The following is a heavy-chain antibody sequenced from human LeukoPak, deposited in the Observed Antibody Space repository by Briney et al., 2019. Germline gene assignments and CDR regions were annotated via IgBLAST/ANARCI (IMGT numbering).Heavy chain of an antibody. D-gene: IGHD5-18*01. V-gene: IGHV1-18*01. Sequence: ASVKVSCKASGYTFTSYGISWVRQAPGQGLEWMGWISAYNGNTNYAQKLQGRVTMTTDTSTSTAYMELRSLRSDDTAVYYCARVSWIQLWLLSADYYYGMDVWGQGTTVTVSS. CDR2: ISAYNGNT. CDR1: GYTFTSYG. CDR3: ARVSWIQLWLLSADYYYGMDV. J-gene: IGHJ6*02.